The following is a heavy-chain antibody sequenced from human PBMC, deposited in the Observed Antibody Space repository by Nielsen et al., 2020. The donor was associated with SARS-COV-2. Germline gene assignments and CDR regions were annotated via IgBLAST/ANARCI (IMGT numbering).Heavy chain of an antibody. D-gene: IGHD3-10*01. CDR2: VSWNSGSI. J-gene: IGHJ4*02. CDR3: AAQTSLWFGEFPLDY. V-gene: IGHV3-9*01. Sequence: SLKISCAASGFAFDDYGMHWIRQAPGKGLEWVSGVSWNSGSIGYADSVRGRFAISRDNAKNTLYLQMNSLRAEDTAVYYCAAQTSLWFGEFPLDYWGQGTLVTVSS. CDR1: GFAFDDYG.